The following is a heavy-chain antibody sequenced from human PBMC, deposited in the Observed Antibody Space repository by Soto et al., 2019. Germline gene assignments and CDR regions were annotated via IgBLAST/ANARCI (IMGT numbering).Heavy chain of an antibody. J-gene: IGHJ4*02. CDR1: GYTFTGYY. CDR2: INPNSGGT. Sequence: ASVKVSCKASGYTFTGYYMHWVRQAPGQGLEWMGWINPNSGGTNYAQKFQGWVTMTRDTSISTAYMELSRLRSDDTAVYYCARAQGMATELAGLDYWGQGTLVTVSS. V-gene: IGHV1-2*04. D-gene: IGHD1-1*01. CDR3: ARAQGMATELAGLDY.